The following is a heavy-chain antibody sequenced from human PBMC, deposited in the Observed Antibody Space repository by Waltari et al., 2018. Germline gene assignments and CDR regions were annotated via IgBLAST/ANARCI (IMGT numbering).Heavy chain of an antibody. CDR1: GFTFDDYA. Sequence: EVQLVESGGGLVQPGRSLRLSCAASGFTFDDYAMHWVRQDPGKGLGWVSGISWNSGSIGYADSVKGRFTISRDNAKNSLYLQMNSLRAEDTALYYCAKDIYSSGWSNWFDPWGQGTLVTVSS. CDR2: ISWNSGSI. J-gene: IGHJ5*02. V-gene: IGHV3-9*01. CDR3: AKDIYSSGWSNWFDP. D-gene: IGHD6-19*01.